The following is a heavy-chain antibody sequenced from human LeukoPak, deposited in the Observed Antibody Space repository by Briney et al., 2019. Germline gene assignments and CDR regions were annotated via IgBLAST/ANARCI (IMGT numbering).Heavy chain of an antibody. D-gene: IGHD5-12*01. V-gene: IGHV3-23*01. Sequence: GGSVTLSCAASAFTFSSNAMRWVRQAPGKGREWFSAISGGGGSKYDADSVKGRFTISRDNSKNTLYLEMNRLRAEDTAVYYCAKEAATITDVVDYWGQGTLVTVSS. CDR2: ISGGGGSK. J-gene: IGHJ4*02. CDR1: AFTFSSNA. CDR3: AKEAATITDVVDY.